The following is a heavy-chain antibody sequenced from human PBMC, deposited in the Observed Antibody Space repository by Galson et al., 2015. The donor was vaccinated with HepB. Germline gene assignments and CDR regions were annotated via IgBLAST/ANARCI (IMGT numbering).Heavy chain of an antibody. V-gene: IGHV3-9*01. D-gene: IGHD2-15*01. J-gene: IGHJ4*02. CDR1: GFSFDEYC. CDR2: ISWDSGSR. Sequence: SLRLSCAASGFSFDEYCMHWVRQVPGKGLEWVSGISWDSGSRGYVDSVKGRFTISRDNAKNSLYLQMNSLRVEDTALYYCAKDICTGGSCFGSKFDCWGQGTLVTVSS. CDR3: AKDICTGGSCFGSKFDC.